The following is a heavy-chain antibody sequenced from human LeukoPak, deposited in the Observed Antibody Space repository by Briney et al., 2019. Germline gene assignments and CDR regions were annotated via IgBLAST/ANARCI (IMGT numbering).Heavy chain of an antibody. J-gene: IGHJ6*03. V-gene: IGHV1-69*01. CDR3: AKNTISGGHYQYYMDV. Sequence: GGSLRLSCAASGFTFSSYAISWVRQAPGQGLEWMGGIIPIFGTANYAQKFQGRVTITADESTSTAYMELSSLRSEDTAVYYCAKNTISGGHYQYYMDVWGKGTTVTVSS. D-gene: IGHD3-16*02. CDR1: GFTFSSYA. CDR2: IIPIFGTA.